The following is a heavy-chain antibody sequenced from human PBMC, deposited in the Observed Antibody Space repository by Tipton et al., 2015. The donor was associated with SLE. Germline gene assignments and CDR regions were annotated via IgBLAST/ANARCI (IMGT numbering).Heavy chain of an antibody. J-gene: IGHJ5*02. CDR3: ARTGPVTTWYWFDP. D-gene: IGHD4-17*01. CDR1: GFTFSSYG. V-gene: IGHV3-30*02. CDR2: IRYDGSNK. Sequence: SLRLSCAASGFTFSSYGMHWVRQAPGKGLEWVAFIRYDGSNKYYADSVKGRFTISRDNSKNTLYLQMNSLRAEDTAVYYCARTGPVTTWYWFDPWGQGTLVTVSS.